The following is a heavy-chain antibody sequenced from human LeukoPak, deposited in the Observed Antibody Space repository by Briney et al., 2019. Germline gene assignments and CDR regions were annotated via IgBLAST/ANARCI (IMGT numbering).Heavy chain of an antibody. Sequence: GESLKISCKCSGYSFASSWIGWVRQMPGKGLECMGIIYPDDSDTRYSPSFEGQITISVDKSISTAYLQWSSLKASDTAVYYCARHGHCTNGVCYSNYYYHMDVWGKGTTVTVSS. CDR3: ARHGHCTNGVCYSNYYYHMDV. V-gene: IGHV5-51*01. D-gene: IGHD2-8*01. J-gene: IGHJ6*03. CDR2: IYPDDSDT. CDR1: GYSFASSW.